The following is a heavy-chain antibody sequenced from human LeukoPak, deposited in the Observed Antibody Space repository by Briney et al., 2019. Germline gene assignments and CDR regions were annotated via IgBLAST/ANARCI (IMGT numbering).Heavy chain of an antibody. CDR1: GGTFSSYA. Sequence: ASVKVSCKASGGTFSSYAISWVRQAPGQGLEWMGWINPNSGGTNYAQKFQGRVTMTRDTSISTAYMELSRLRSDDTAVYYCARGRRGYNLDYWGQGTLVTVSS. V-gene: IGHV1-2*02. CDR2: INPNSGGT. D-gene: IGHD5-18*01. CDR3: ARGRRGYNLDY. J-gene: IGHJ4*02.